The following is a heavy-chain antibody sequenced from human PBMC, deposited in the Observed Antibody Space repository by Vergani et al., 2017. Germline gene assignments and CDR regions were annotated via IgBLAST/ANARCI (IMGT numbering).Heavy chain of an antibody. Sequence: QITLKESGPTLVKPTQTLTLTCTFSGFSLNTRGVSVAWIRQPPGKALDWLALIDWNDDQHYSPSLNNRVTITKDTSKNQVVLTMTNMDDVDTGTYYCVYRKTECGTNGCFHPFYDYCYMDVWGKGTTVTVSS. D-gene: IGHD1-7*01. CDR3: VYRKTECGTNGCFHPFYDYCYMDV. CDR2: IDWNDDQ. J-gene: IGHJ6*03. CDR1: GFSLNTRGVS. V-gene: IGHV2-5*04.